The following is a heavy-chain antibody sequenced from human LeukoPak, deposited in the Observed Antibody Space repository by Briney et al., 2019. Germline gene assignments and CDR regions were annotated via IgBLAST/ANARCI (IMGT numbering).Heavy chain of an antibody. D-gene: IGHD3-3*01. CDR3: ARELDEFGVADPFYYYYMDV. Sequence: PSETLSLTCTVSGGSISSGGYYWSWIRQPLGKGLEWIGYIYHSGSTYYNPSLKSRVTISVDRSKNQFSLKLSSVTAADTAVYYCARELDEFGVADPFYYYYMDVWGKGTTVTVSS. V-gene: IGHV4-30-2*01. CDR2: IYHSGST. J-gene: IGHJ6*03. CDR1: GGSISSGGYY.